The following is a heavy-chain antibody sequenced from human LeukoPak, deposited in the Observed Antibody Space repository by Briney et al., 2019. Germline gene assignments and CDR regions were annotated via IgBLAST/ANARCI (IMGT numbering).Heavy chain of an antibody. J-gene: IGHJ4*02. CDR2: ISSSGSTI. CDR3: AKAGYSGSYYAFDY. CDR1: GFTFKSYA. D-gene: IGHD1-26*01. Sequence: GGSLRLSCATSGFTFKSYAMNWVRQAPGKGLEWVSYISSSGSTIYYADSVKGRFTISRDNAKNTLYLQMNSLRAEDTAVYYCAKAGYSGSYYAFDYWGQGTLVTVSS. V-gene: IGHV3-48*04.